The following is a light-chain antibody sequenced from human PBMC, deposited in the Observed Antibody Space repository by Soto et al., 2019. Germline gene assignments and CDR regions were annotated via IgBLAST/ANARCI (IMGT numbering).Light chain of an antibody. J-gene: IGLJ3*02. CDR2: EVS. CDR1: SSDVGNYNF. V-gene: IGLV2-23*02. Sequence: QSALTQPASVSGSPGQSITISCTGTSSDVGNYNFVSWYQQHPGKAPKLMIYEVSKRPSGVSNRFSGSKSGNTASLTISGLQAEDEADYDCCSYAGSSTFEWVFGGGTQLTVL. CDR3: CSYAGSSTFEWV.